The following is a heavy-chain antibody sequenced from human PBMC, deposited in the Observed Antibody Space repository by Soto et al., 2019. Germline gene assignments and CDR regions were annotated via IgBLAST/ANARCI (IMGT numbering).Heavy chain of an antibody. J-gene: IGHJ5*02. D-gene: IGHD4-17*01. CDR3: AGEADYLNWFDP. Sequence: PGGSLRLSCAASGFTFSSYSMNWVRQAPGKGLEWVSYISSSSSTIYYADSVKGRFTISRDNAKNSLYLQMNSLRAEDTAVYYCAGEADYLNWFDPWGQGTLVTASS. V-gene: IGHV3-48*01. CDR1: GFTFSSYS. CDR2: ISSSSSTI.